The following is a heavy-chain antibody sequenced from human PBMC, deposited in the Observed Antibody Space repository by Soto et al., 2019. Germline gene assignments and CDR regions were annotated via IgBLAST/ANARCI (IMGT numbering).Heavy chain of an antibody. V-gene: IGHV4-34*01. J-gene: IGHJ4*02. D-gene: IGHD3-3*01. CDR1: GGSFSGYY. Sequence: SETLSLTCAVYGGSFSGYYWSWIRQPPGKGLEWIGEINHSGSTNYNPSLKSRVTISVDTSKNQFSLKLSSVTAADTAVYYCARSHFLEWLLPIDYWGQGTLVTV. CDR2: INHSGST. CDR3: ARSHFLEWLLPIDY.